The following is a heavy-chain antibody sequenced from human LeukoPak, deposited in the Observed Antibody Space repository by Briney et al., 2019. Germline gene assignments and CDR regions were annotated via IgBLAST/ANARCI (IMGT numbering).Heavy chain of an antibody. D-gene: IGHD1-26*01. V-gene: IGHV3-23*01. CDR2: ISGSGAST. J-gene: IGHJ4*02. CDR3: ARRSSGSPPYYFGY. CDR1: GFTFSTNA. Sequence: GGSLRLSCLTSGFTFSTNAMSWVRQAPGKGLEWISGISGSGASTYYADSVTGRFTISRDNAKNTLYLQMNSLRAEDTAVYYCARRSSGSPPYYFGYWGQGTLVTVSS.